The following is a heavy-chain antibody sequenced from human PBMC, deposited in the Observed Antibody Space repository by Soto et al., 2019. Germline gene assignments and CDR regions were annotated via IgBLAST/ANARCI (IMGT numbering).Heavy chain of an antibody. D-gene: IGHD2-21*02. V-gene: IGHV1-3*01. CDR2: INAGNGNT. Sequence: ASVKLSCNASGYTFTSYAMHWVRQAPGQRLEWMGWINAGNGNTKYSQKFQGRVTITRDTSASTAYMELSSLRSEDTAVYYCARSIVVVTALDYWGQGTLLTVSS. CDR3: ARSIVVVTALDY. J-gene: IGHJ4*02. CDR1: GYTFTSYA.